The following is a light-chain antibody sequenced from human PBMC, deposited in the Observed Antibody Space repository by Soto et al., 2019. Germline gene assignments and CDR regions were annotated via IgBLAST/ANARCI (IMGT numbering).Light chain of an antibody. CDR2: AAS. V-gene: IGKV1-39*01. J-gene: IGKJ2*01. CDR3: QESHST. Sequence: DAQMTQSPSSLSASVGDSVTITCRASQSIGTYLDWYQHKPGKAPKLLIYAASSLQSGVPSRYSGSGSGTDLTLTISSLQPDDFATFYCQESHSTFDQGTKLEIK. CDR1: QSIGTY.